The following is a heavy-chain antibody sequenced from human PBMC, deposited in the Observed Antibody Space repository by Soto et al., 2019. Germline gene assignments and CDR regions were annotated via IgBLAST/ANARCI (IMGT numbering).Heavy chain of an antibody. V-gene: IGHV4-30-2*01. Sequence: SETLSLTCTVSGDSIATGGNHWDWIRQPPGKGLEWIGYIYHSGSTYYNPSLKSRVTISVDRSNNQFSLKLSSVTAADTAVYYCYRGSHYYYDSSGYYSYYFDYWGQGTLVTVSS. J-gene: IGHJ4*02. CDR3: YRGSHYYYDSSGYYSYYFDY. D-gene: IGHD3-22*01. CDR2: IYHSGST. CDR1: GDSIATGGNH.